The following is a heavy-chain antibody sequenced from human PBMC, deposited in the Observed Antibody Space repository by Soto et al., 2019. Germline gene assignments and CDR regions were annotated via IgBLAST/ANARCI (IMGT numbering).Heavy chain of an antibody. D-gene: IGHD1-26*01. CDR3: ATGATRRSCDC. CDR1: GYCRSSDYY. CDR2: IYHSLST. V-gene: IGHV4-38-2*01. Sequence: SQRRSRTCAVAGYCRSSDYYWSCIRQPPGKGLGWIGSIYHSLSTYYNRSLKSRGTLSVETSNNQFCLKLSSVTAAATAVYCCATGATRRSCDCWRQGTLVTAPS. J-gene: IGHJ4*02.